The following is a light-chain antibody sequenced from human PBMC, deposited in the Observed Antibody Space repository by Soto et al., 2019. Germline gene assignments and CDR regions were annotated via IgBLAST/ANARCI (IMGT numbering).Light chain of an antibody. CDR3: QQYNRYSRT. V-gene: IGKV1-5*03. CDR2: KAS. Sequence: DIQMTQSPSTLSASVGDRVTITCRASQSINSWLAWYQQKPGKAPKLLIYKASSLESGVPSRFSGSGSGTEFTLTISSLQPDDFATYYCQQYNRYSRTFGQGTKVESK. J-gene: IGKJ1*01. CDR1: QSINSW.